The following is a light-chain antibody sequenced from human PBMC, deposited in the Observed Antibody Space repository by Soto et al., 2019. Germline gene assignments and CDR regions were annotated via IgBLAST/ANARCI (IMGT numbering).Light chain of an antibody. J-gene: IGLJ2*01. CDR3: CSYAGSFLVV. Sequence: QSALTQPRSVSGSPGQSVTISCTGTSSDVGGYNYVSWYQQHPGKAPKLMIYDDSKRPSGVPDRFSGSKSGNTASLTISGLQAEDEADYYCCSYAGSFLVVFGGGTKLTVL. CDR2: DDS. CDR1: SSDVGGYNY. V-gene: IGLV2-11*01.